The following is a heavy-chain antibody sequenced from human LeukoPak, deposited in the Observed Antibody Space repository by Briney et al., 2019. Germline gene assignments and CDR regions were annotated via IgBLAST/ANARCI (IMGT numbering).Heavy chain of an antibody. J-gene: IGHJ3*02. CDR1: GFTFSSYS. Sequence: GGSLRLSCAASGFTFSSYSMNWVRQAPGKGLEWVSSVSSSSSYIYYADSVKGRFTISRDNAKNSLYLQMNSLRAEDTAVYYCARASGYTSGWYDDAFDIWGQGTMVTVSS. CDR2: VSSSSSYI. V-gene: IGHV3-21*01. CDR3: ARASGYTSGWYDDAFDI. D-gene: IGHD6-19*01.